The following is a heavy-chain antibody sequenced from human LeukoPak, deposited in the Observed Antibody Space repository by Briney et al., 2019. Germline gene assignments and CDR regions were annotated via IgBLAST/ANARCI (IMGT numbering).Heavy chain of an antibody. CDR1: GGTISNYY. D-gene: IGHD1-26*01. J-gene: IGHJ4*02. V-gene: IGHV4-59*08. CDR2: ISYSGST. CDR3: AKVGATLGVIDY. Sequence: PSETLSLTCTVSGGTISNYYWNWIRQPPGKGLEWIGYISYSGSTNYNPSLKSRVTISADTSKNQFSLRLSSVTAADTAVYYCAKVGATLGVIDYWGQGTLVTVSS.